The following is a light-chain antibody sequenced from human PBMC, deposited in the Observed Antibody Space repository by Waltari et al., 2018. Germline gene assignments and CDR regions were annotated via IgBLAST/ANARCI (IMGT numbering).Light chain of an antibody. CDR2: EVS. J-gene: IGLJ2*01. CDR1: SSDVGGYNY. V-gene: IGLV2-8*01. CDR3: SAYAGSNDPVV. Sequence: QSALTQPPSASGSPGQSVAISCTGTSSDVGGYNYVSWYQQHPGKAPKLILYEVSKRPAGVPDRFSGSKAGNAASLTVSGLQADDEADFYCSAYAGSNDPVVFGGGTKLTVL.